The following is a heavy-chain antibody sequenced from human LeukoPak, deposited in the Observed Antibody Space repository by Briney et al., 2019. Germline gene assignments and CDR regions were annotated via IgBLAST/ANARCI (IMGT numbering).Heavy chain of an antibody. J-gene: IGHJ5*02. CDR2: TTASGGST. V-gene: IGHV3-23*01. D-gene: IGHD3-9*01. Sequence: GGSLRLSCAASGFTFSSYVMSWVRQAPGKGLEWVSTTTASGGSTYYADSVKGRFTISRDNSRNTLFLQMDSLRAEDTAGYYCATKDYDILTAYSAWGQGTLVTVSS. CDR1: GFTFSSYV. CDR3: ATKDYDILTAYSA.